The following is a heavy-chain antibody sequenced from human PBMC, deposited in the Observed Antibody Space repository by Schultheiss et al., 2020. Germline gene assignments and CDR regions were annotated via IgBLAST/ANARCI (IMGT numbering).Heavy chain of an antibody. D-gene: IGHD1-26*01. CDR1: GFSFSSYG. CDR2: IRSKTHGGTT. J-gene: IGHJ4*02. V-gene: IGHV3-49*04. Sequence: GGSLRLSCAASGFSFSSYGVSWVRQAPGKGLEWVGFIRSKTHGGTTEYAASVKGRFTISRDDSKTIAYLQMISLKTEDTAVYYCTRGGSREWEIPQRSQTFDYWGQGTLVTVSS. CDR3: TRGGSREWEIPQRSQTFDY.